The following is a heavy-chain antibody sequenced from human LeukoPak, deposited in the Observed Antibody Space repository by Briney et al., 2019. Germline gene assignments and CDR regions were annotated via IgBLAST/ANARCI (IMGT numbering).Heavy chain of an antibody. D-gene: IGHD5-12*01. CDR3: ARDSRRYSGYVLYYYYGMDV. CDR1: GYTFTNYA. V-gene: IGHV1-2*04. Sequence: ASVKVSCKASGYTFTNYAMNWVRQAPGQGLEWMGWINPNSGGTNYAQKFQGWVTMTRDTSISTAYMELSRLRSDDTAVYYCARDSRRYSGYVLYYYYGMDVWGQGTTVTVSS. J-gene: IGHJ6*02. CDR2: INPNSGGT.